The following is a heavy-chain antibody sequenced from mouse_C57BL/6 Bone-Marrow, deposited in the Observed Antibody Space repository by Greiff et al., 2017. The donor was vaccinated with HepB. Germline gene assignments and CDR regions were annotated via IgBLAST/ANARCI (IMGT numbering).Heavy chain of an antibody. CDR2: IYPGNSDT. CDR1: GYTFNSYW. J-gene: IGHJ4*01. CDR3: TRWGYYGVFYAMDY. Sequence: VQLQQSGTVLARPGASVKMSCKTSGYTFNSYWMHWVKQRTGQGLEWIGAIYPGNSDTSYNQKFKGKAKLTAVTSASTAYMELSSLTNEDSAVYYCTRWGYYGVFYAMDYWGQGTSVTVSS. V-gene: IGHV1-5*01. D-gene: IGHD1-1*01.